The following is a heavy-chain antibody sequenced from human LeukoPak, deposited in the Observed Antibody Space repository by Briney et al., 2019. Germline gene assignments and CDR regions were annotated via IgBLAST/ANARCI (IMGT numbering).Heavy chain of an antibody. D-gene: IGHD2-2*01. V-gene: IGHV4-34*01. CDR3: ATGFVVVVPAAPTSDY. J-gene: IGHJ4*02. CDR1: GGSFSGYY. Sequence: PSETLSLTCAVYGGSFSGYYWSWIRQPPGKGLEWIGEINHSGSTNYSPSLKSRVTISVDTSKNQFSLKLSSVTAADTAVYYCATGFVVVVPAAPTSDYWGQGTLVTVSS. CDR2: INHSGST.